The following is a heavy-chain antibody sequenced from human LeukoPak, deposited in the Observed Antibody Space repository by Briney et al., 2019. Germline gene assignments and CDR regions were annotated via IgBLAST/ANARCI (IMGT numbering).Heavy chain of an antibody. V-gene: IGHV4-39*01. CDR2: IYYSGST. CDR1: GGSISSSSYY. J-gene: IGHJ5*02. CDR3: ARQNPTYYDFWSGYYQWFDP. D-gene: IGHD3-3*01. Sequence: SSETLSLTCTVSGGSISSSSYYWGWIRQPPGKGLEWIGSIYYSGSTYYNPSLKSRVTISVDTPKNQFSLKLSSVTAADTAVYYCARQNPTYYDFWSGYYQWFDPWGQGTLVTVSS.